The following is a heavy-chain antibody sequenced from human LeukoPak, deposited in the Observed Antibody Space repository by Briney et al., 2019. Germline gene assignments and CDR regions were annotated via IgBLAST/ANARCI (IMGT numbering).Heavy chain of an antibody. CDR1: GYAFCICG. D-gene: IGHD3-9*01. CDR2: INTYNGNT. CDR3: AKEIQYYSSLTGSIIPGSDPGNWFDP. V-gene: IGHV1-18*01. Sequence: ASVKVSCKASGYAFCICGISWVRQAPGQGLEWMGWINTYNGNTNYAQKLQDRVTMTTDTSTSTAYMELRSLRVDDTAVYFYAKEIQYYSSLTGSIIPGSDPGNWFDPWGQGTLVTVSS. J-gene: IGHJ5*02.